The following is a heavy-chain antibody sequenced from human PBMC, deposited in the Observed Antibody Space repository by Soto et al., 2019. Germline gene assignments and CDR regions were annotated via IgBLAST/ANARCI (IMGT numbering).Heavy chain of an antibody. D-gene: IGHD2-2*01. V-gene: IGHV1-69*01. J-gene: IGHJ6*02. CDR3: ARSQGSSTSLEIYYYYYYGMDV. CDR2: IIPISGTA. Sequence: QVQLVQSGAEGKKPGSSVKVSCKASGGTFSSYAISWVRQAPGQGLEWMGGIIPISGTANYAQKFQVRVTITADESTSTAYMELSSLRSENTTVYYCARSQGSSTSLEIYYYYYYGMDVWGQGTTVTVSS. CDR1: GGTFSSYA.